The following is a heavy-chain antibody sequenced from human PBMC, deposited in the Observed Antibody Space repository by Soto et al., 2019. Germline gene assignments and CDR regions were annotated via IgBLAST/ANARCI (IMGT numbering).Heavy chain of an antibody. CDR2: IYPGDSDT. J-gene: IGHJ4*02. CDR1: GYSFTSYW. Sequence: GESLKISCKGSGYSFTSYWIGWVRQMPGKGLEWMGIIYPGDSDTRYSPSFQGQVTISADKSISTAYLQWSSLKASDTAMYYCARRKVPAAIEGAYFDYWGQGTLVTVSS. CDR3: ARRKVPAAIEGAYFDY. V-gene: IGHV5-51*01. D-gene: IGHD2-2*02.